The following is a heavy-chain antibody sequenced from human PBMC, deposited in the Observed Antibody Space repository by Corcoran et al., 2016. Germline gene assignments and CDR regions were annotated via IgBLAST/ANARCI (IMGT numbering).Heavy chain of an antibody. J-gene: IGHJ4*02. CDR3: ANEGDLTG. V-gene: IGHV3-30*18. CDR2: ISYDGSNK. D-gene: IGHD1-20*01. Sequence: QVQLVESGGGVVQPGRSLRLSCAASGFTFSSYGMHWVRQAPGKGLEWVAVISYDGSNKYYADSVKGRFTISRDNSKNTLYLQMNSRRAEDTAVYYCANEGDLTGGGQGTLVTVSS. CDR1: GFTFSSYG.